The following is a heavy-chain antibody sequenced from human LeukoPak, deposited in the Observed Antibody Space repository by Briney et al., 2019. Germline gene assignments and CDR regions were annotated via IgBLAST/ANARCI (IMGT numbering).Heavy chain of an antibody. V-gene: IGHV1-69*13. D-gene: IGHD3-16*02. J-gene: IGHJ4*02. CDR3: ARGHYDYVWGSYRRETYFDY. CDR1: GGTFSSYA. CDR2: IIPLFGTA. Sequence: SVKVSCKASGGTFSSYAISWVRQAPGQGLEWMGGIIPLFGTANYAQKFQGRVTITADESTSTAYMELSSLRSEDTAVYYCARGHYDYVWGSYRRETYFDYWGQGTLVTVSS.